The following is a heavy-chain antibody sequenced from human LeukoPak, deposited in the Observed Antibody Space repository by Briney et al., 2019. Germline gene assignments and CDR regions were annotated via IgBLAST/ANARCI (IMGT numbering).Heavy chain of an antibody. J-gene: IGHJ4*02. CDR1: GFTFSSYA. CDR3: ARGPKVFWSGYFDY. CDR2: ISYDGSDK. D-gene: IGHD3-3*01. Sequence: GGSLRLSCAASGFTFSSYAMYWVRQAPGKGLEWVAVISYDGSDKFYADSVKGRFTISRDNAKNSLYLQMNSLRAEDTAVYYCARGPKVFWSGYFDYWGQGTLVTVSS. V-gene: IGHV3-30*04.